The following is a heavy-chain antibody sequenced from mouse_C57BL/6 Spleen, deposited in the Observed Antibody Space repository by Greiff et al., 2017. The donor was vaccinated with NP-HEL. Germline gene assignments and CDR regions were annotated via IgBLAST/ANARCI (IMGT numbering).Heavy chain of an antibody. CDR3: AIYYYGSRYAMDY. CDR1: GFSLTSYC. CDR2: IWSGGST. J-gene: IGHJ4*01. V-gene: IGHV2-2*01. Sequence: VKLQESGPGLVQPSQSLSITCKVSGFSLTSYCVHWVRQSPGQGLEWLGVIWSGGSTNYNAAFISRLSISKDNSKSQVFFKMNSLQADDTAIYYCAIYYYGSRYAMDYWGQGTSVTVSS. D-gene: IGHD1-1*01.